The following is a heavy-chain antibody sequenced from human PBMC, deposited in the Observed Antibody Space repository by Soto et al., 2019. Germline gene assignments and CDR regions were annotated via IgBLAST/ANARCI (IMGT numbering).Heavy chain of an antibody. Sequence: SETLSLTCTVSGGSISSSPYYWGWIRQPPGKGLEWIGNIYYNGNTFYNPSLKSRVTISIDTSKNQFSLKLSSVTAADTAVYYCARHGPLSNNWNKLAYWGQGTLVTVSS. CDR1: GGSISSSPYY. CDR3: ARHGPLSNNWNKLAY. J-gene: IGHJ4*02. V-gene: IGHV4-39*01. CDR2: IYYNGNT. D-gene: IGHD1-1*01.